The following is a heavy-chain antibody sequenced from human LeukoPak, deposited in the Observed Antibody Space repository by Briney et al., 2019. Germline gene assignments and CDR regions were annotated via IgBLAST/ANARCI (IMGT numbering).Heavy chain of an antibody. CDR2: IIPIFGTA. CDR1: GGTFSSYA. D-gene: IGHD1-26*01. CDR3: ARGGGGSYYFYYHYYYYMDV. V-gene: IGHV1-69*06. Sequence: ASVKVSCKASGGTFSSYAISWVRQAPGQGLEWMGGIIPIFGTANYAQKFQGRVTITADKSTSTAYMELSSLRSEDTAVYYCARGGGGSYYFYYHYYYYMDVWGKGTTVTISS. J-gene: IGHJ6*03.